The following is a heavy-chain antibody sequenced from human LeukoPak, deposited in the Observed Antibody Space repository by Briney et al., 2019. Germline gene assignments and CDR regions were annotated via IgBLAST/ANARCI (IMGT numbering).Heavy chain of an antibody. CDR2: IYYSGST. V-gene: IGHV4-39*07. D-gene: IGHD2-15*01. CDR3: ARDTGQYTPGTPGFTRFDP. CDR1: GGSISSSSYY. J-gene: IGHJ5*02. Sequence: SETLSLTCTVSGGSISSSSYYWGWIRQPPGKGLEWIGNIYYSGSTYYNPSLKSRVTISVDTSNNQFSLKLSSVTAADTAVYYCARDTGQYTPGTPGFTRFDPWGQGTLVTVSS.